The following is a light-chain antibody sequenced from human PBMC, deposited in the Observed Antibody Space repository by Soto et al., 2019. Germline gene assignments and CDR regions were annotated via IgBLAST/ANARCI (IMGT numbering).Light chain of an antibody. CDR1: QSVSSN. Sequence: EIVMTQSPATLSVSPGERATLSCRASQSVSSNLAWYQQKPGQAPRLLIYGASTRATGIPARFSGSGSGTEFTLTISSLHSEEFAVYYCQQYNNWPPYTFGQGTKLHIK. J-gene: IGKJ2*01. CDR3: QQYNNWPPYT. V-gene: IGKV3D-15*01. CDR2: GAS.